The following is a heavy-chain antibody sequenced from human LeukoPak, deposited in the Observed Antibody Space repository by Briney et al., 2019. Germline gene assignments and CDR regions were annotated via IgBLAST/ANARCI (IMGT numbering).Heavy chain of an antibody. CDR1: GDSVSSNSAA. V-gene: IGHV6-1*01. Sequence: SQTLSLTCAISGDSVSSNSAAWSWIRQSPSRGLEWLGRTYYRSKWYNDYAVSVKSRIIINPDTSKNQFSLQLGSVTPEDTAVYYCASGGIAVAGRNWFDPWGQGTLVTVSS. CDR3: ASGGIAVAGRNWFDP. D-gene: IGHD6-19*01. J-gene: IGHJ5*02. CDR2: TYYRSKWYN.